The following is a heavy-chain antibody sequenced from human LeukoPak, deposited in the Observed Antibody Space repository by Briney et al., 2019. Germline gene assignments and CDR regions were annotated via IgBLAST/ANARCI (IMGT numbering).Heavy chain of an antibody. CDR2: IYYNGST. CDR1: GGSISNYY. D-gene: IGHD5-18*01. V-gene: IGHV4-59*01. Sequence: SETLSLTCTVSGGSISNYYWSWIRQPPGKGLEWIGYIYYNGSTNYNPSLKSRVTFSVDTSKNHFSLKLSSVTAADTAMYYCARAGVNSYGYYYYYMDVWGKGTTVTVSS. J-gene: IGHJ6*03. CDR3: ARAGVNSYGYYYYYMDV.